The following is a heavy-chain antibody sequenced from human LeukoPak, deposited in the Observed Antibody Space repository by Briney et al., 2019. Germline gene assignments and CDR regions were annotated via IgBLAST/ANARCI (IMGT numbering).Heavy chain of an antibody. J-gene: IGHJ4*02. Sequence: TGGSLRLSCAASGFTFSSYWMQWVRQAPGKGLEWVANIKQDGSEKYYADSVKGRFTISRDNDKNSIYLQMDSLRDEDTAVYYCARGNRGLSPDYWGQGTLVTVSS. CDR3: ARGNRGLSPDY. CDR2: IKQDGSEK. D-gene: IGHD1-14*01. V-gene: IGHV3-7*01. CDR1: GFTFSSYW.